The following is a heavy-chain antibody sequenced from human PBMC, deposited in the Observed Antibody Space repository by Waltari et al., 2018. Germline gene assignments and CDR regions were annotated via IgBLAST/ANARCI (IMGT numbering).Heavy chain of an antibody. CDR1: GYTFTGYY. D-gene: IGHD3-3*01. V-gene: IGHV1-2*02. J-gene: IGHJ5*02. CDR3: ARAFTIFGVVIAHSWFDP. Sequence: QVQLVQSGAEVTKPGASVKVSCKASGYTFTGYYMHWVRQAPGQGLEWMGWINPNSGGTNYAQKFQGRVTMTRDTSISTAYMELSRLRSDDTAVYYCARAFTIFGVVIAHSWFDPWGQGTLVTVSS. CDR2: INPNSGGT.